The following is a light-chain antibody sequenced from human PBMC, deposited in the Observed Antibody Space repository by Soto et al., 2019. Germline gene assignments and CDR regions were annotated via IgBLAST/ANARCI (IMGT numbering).Light chain of an antibody. V-gene: IGKV1-6*01. CDR3: LLDYAYFWA. Sequence: IQMTQSPSTLSASVGDSVSITCRASQSISTWLAWYQQKPGKVPKLLIYAASTLQSGVPSRFSGSGSGRDFTLTISSLQPEDFATYYCLLDYAYFWAFGQGTKVDI. J-gene: IGKJ1*01. CDR1: QSISTW. CDR2: AAS.